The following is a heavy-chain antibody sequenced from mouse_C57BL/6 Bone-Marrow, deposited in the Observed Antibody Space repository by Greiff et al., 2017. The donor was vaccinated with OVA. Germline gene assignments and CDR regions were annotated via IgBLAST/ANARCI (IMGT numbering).Heavy chain of an antibody. CDR2: IDPENGDT. CDR1: GFNIKDDY. CDR3: TLYYYGSSAFAY. J-gene: IGHJ3*01. Sequence: VQLQQSGAELVRPGASVKLSCTASGFNIKDDYMHWVKQRPEQGLEWIGWIDPENGDTEYASKFQGKATITADTSSNTAYLQLSSLTSEDTAFYYCTLYYYGSSAFAYWGQGTLVTVSA. D-gene: IGHD1-1*01. V-gene: IGHV14-4*01.